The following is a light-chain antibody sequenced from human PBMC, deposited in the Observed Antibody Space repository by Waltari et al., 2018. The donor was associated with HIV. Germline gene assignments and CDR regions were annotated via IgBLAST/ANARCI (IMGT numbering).Light chain of an antibody. CDR2: EAA. V-gene: IGKV3-15*01. J-gene: IGKJ2*01. Sequence: EIVMTQSPPTLSVSPGQRVTLSCRASQSISAKVAWYQQRPGQAPRLLIYEAATRPTGIPARFSGSGSGTEFTLTISSLQSKEFATYFCQQYDSGPRGITFGQGTMLEIK. CDR1: QSISAK. CDR3: QQYDSGPRGIT.